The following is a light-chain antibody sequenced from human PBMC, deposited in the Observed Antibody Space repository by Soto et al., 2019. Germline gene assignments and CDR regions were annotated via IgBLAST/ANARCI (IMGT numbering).Light chain of an antibody. Sequence: QSVLTQPASVSGSPGQSITISCTGTSSDVGGYNYVSWFQQHPGKAPKLMIYVVSNRPSGISNRFSGSKSGNTPSLTISGLQAEDEADYYCSSYTTSSSWVFGGGTKLTVL. CDR1: SSDVGGYNY. CDR3: SSYTTSSSWV. J-gene: IGLJ3*02. CDR2: VVS. V-gene: IGLV2-14*01.